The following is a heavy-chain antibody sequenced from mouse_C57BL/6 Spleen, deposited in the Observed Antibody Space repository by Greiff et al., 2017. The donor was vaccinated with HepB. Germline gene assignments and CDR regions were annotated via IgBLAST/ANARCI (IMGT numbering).Heavy chain of an antibody. Sequence: QVQLQQPGAELVMPGASVKLSCKASGYTFTSYWMHWVKQSPGHGLEWIGEIDPSDSYTNYNQKFKGKSTLTVDKSSSTAYMQLSSLTSEDSAVYYCARRDYSNYDAWGQGTTLTVSS. CDR2: IDPSDSYT. V-gene: IGHV1-69*01. J-gene: IGHJ2*01. CDR1: GYTFTSYW. D-gene: IGHD2-5*01. CDR3: ARRDYSNYDA.